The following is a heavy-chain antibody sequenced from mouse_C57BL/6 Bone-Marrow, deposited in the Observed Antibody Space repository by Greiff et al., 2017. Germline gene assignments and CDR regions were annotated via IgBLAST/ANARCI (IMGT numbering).Heavy chain of an antibody. V-gene: IGHV5-16*01. CDR3: ARAGANWEAY. CDR1: GFTFSDYY. J-gene: IGHJ3*01. D-gene: IGHD4-1*01. Sequence: EVQLVESEGGLVQPGSSMKLSCTASGFTFSDYYMAWVRQVPEKGLEWVANINYDGSSTYYLDSLKSRFIIARDNAKNILYLQMSSLKSEDTATYYCARAGANWEAYWGQGTLVTVSA. CDR2: INYDGSST.